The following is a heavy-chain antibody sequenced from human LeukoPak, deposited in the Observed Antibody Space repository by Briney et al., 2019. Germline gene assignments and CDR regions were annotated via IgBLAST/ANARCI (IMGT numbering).Heavy chain of an antibody. CDR1: GFTFSSYS. V-gene: IGHV3-21*01. D-gene: IGHD3-3*01. Sequence: PGGSLRLSCAASGFTFSSYSMNWVRQAPGKGLEWVSSISSSSSYIYYADSVKGRFTISRDNAKNSLYLQMNSLRAEDTAVYYCAGDGDFWSGPWAFDYWGQGTLVTVSS. CDR3: AGDGDFWSGPWAFDY. CDR2: ISSSSSYI. J-gene: IGHJ4*02.